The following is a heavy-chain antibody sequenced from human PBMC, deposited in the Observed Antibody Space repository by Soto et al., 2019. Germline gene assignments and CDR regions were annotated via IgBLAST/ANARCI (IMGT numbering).Heavy chain of an antibody. V-gene: IGHV1-8*01. CDR1: GYTFTSYD. J-gene: IGHJ4*02. CDR2: MNPNSGNT. Sequence: ASVKVSCKASGYTFTSYDINWGRQATGQGLEWMVWMNPNSGNTGYAHKLQGRVTMTRNNSLSTAYMELSSLRSEDTAVYYCASDIPRDYWGQGTLVTVSS. CDR3: ASDIPRDY.